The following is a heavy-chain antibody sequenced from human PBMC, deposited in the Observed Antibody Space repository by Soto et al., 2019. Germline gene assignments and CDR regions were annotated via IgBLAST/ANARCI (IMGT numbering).Heavy chain of an antibody. J-gene: IGHJ4*02. CDR2: INSDGSST. Sequence: GGSLRLSCAASGFTFSSYWMHWVRQAPGKGLVWVSRINSDGSSTSYADSVKGRFTISRDNAKNTLYLQVNSLRAEDSAVYYCAREVGATLYYFDSWGQGTLVTVSS. CDR3: AREVGATLYYFDS. CDR1: GFTFSSYW. D-gene: IGHD1-26*01. V-gene: IGHV3-74*01.